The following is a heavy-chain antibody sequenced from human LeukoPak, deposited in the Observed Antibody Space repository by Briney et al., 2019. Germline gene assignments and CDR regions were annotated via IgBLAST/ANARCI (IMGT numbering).Heavy chain of an antibody. D-gene: IGHD3-10*01. V-gene: IGHV3-20*04. J-gene: IGHJ4*02. CDR3: ARTTFRYYYGSGSYYNPDY. CDR2: INWNGDST. Sequence: GALRLSCAASGFTFDDYGMTWVRQVPGKGLEWVSGINWNGDSTGYADSTKGRFTISRDNAKKSLYLQMNSLRAEDTAVYYCARTTFRYYYGSGSYYNPDYWGQGTLVTVSS. CDR1: GFTFDDYG.